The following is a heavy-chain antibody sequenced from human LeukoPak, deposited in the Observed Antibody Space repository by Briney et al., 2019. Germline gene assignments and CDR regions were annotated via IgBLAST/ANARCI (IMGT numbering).Heavy chain of an antibody. D-gene: IGHD2-21*01. CDR1: GYTFTSYG. CDR3: ARWKYSTHIDY. CDR2: ISAYNGNT. V-gene: IGHV1-18*01. J-gene: IGHJ4*02. Sequence: ASVNFSCKASGYTFTSYGISWVRQAPGQGLEWRGWISAYNGNTNYAQKLQVRVTITTDTPTSTAYMELRSLRSDDTAVYYCARWKYSTHIDYWGQGTLVTVSS.